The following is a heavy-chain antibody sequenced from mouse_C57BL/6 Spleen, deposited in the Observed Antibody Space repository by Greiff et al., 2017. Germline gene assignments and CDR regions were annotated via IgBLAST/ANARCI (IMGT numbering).Heavy chain of an antibody. J-gene: IGHJ3*01. CDR1: GFTFSSYA. Sequence: DVQLVESGEGLVKPGGSLKLSCAASGFTFSSYAMSWVRQTPEKRLEWVAYISSGGDYIDYADTVKGRFTISRDNARNTRYLQMSSLKSEDTAMYYCTRGGLYYGNYAWFAYWGQGTLVTVSA. D-gene: IGHD2-1*01. CDR3: TRGGLYYGNYAWFAY. V-gene: IGHV5-9-1*02. CDR2: ISSGGDYI.